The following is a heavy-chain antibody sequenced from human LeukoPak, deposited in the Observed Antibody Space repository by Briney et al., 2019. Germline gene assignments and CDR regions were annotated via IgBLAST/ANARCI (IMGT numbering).Heavy chain of an antibody. CDR1: GFTFSSYA. CDR2: ISGGAEAT. CDR3: AKLFSSSSGGHAFDI. D-gene: IGHD6-19*01. J-gene: IGHJ3*02. Sequence: GGSLRLSCAASGFTFSSYAMSWVRQAPGKGLEWVSAISGGAEATYYADSVKGRFAISRDNSKNTLYLQMNSLRAEDTAVYSCAKLFSSSSGGHAFDIWGQGTLVTVSS. V-gene: IGHV3-23*01.